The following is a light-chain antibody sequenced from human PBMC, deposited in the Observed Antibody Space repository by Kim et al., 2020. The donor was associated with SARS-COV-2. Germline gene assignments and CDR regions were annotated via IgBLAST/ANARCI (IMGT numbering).Light chain of an antibody. Sequence: VSPGQTASITCSGDKLGDKYACWYQQKPGQSPVLVIYQDSKRPSGIPGRFSCSNSGNTATLTISGTQAMDEADYYCQAWDSSTVVFGGGTKVTVL. CDR3: QAWDSSTVV. CDR2: QDS. CDR1: KLGDKY. V-gene: IGLV3-1*01. J-gene: IGLJ2*01.